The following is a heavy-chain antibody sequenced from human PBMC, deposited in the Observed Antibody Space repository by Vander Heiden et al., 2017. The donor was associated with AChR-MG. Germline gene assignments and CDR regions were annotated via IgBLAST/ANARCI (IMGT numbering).Heavy chain of an antibody. D-gene: IGHD6-13*01. Sequence: QVQLAESGGGVVQPGRSLRLSCAASGFTLRSYGMHWVRQAPGKGLEWVAVIWYDGSNKYYADSVKGRFTISRDNSKNTLYLQMNSLRAEDTAVYYCARDREPGIAAAGRDHGYWGQGTLVTVSS. V-gene: IGHV3-33*01. CDR1: GFTLRSYG. J-gene: IGHJ4*02. CDR2: IWYDGSNK. CDR3: ARDREPGIAAAGRDHGY.